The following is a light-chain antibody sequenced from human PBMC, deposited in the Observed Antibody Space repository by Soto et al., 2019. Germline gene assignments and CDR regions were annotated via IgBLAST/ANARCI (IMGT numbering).Light chain of an antibody. Sequence: IQMTQSPSSLSASDGDRYTITCRASQGVRDDVGWYQQKPGKAPKLLIYSASTLQSGVPSRFSGSGSGTDFTLTISGLQPEDFATYYWLQESNFLLTFGGGTRVDIK. CDR1: QGVRDD. CDR3: LQESNFLLT. V-gene: IGKV1-6*01. J-gene: IGKJ4*01. CDR2: SAS.